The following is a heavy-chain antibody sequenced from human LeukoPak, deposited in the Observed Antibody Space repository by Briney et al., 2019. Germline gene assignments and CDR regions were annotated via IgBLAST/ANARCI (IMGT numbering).Heavy chain of an antibody. Sequence: ASVKVSCKASGGTFSSYAISWVRQAPGQGLEWMGGIIPIFGTANYAQKFQGRVTITADESTSTAYMELSSLRSEDTAVYYCARAATGGDYGYNWFDPWGQGTLVTVSS. V-gene: IGHV1-69*13. CDR3: ARAATGGDYGYNWFDP. J-gene: IGHJ5*02. D-gene: IGHD4-17*01. CDR2: IIPIFGTA. CDR1: GGTFSSYA.